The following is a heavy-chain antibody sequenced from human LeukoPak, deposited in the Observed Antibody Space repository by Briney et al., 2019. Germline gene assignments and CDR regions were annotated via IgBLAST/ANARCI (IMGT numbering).Heavy chain of an antibody. CDR1: GFSVSSYP. J-gene: IGHJ6*02. CDR2: VSDSGSTT. CDR3: AKMLSGICCSPYFDS. D-gene: IGHD3-9*01. Sequence: GPSLRLSFAAFGFSVSSYPMNWGRQIPREWLGWVVTVSDSGSTTYYPASVKGRFVISRDNSRNIVLLKMDPLTAEDTAFYCCAKMLSGICCSPYFDSWGQGTTVSVSS. V-gene: IGHV3-23*01.